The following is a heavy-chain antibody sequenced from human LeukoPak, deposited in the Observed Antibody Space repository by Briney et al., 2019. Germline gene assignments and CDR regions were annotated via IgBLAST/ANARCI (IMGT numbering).Heavy chain of an antibody. CDR2: ISGSGGNT. CDR3: AKAAFSRTSYFDY. D-gene: IGHD3-3*02. Sequence: GGSLRLSCAASGFSFSTYTMSWVRQAPGKGLEWVSAISGSGGNTYYADSVKGRFTISRDNSKNTLYLQMDSLRADDTAVYYCAKAAFSRTSYFDYWGQGTLVTASS. V-gene: IGHV3-23*01. J-gene: IGHJ4*02. CDR1: GFSFSTYT.